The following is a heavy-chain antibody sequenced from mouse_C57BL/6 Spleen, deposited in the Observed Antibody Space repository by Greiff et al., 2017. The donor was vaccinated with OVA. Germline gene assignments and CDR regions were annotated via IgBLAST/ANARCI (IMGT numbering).Heavy chain of an antibody. CDR3: ARSYSNYGDYYAMDY. D-gene: IGHD2-5*01. CDR2: LNPGSGGT. CDR1: GYAFTNYL. V-gene: IGHV1-54*01. J-gene: IGHJ4*01. Sequence: QVQLQQSGAELVRPGTSVKVSCKASGYAFTNYLIEWVKQRPGQGLEWIGVLNPGSGGTNYNEKFKGKATLTADKSSSTAYMQLSSLTSEDSAVYFCARSYSNYGDYYAMDYWGQGTSVTVSS.